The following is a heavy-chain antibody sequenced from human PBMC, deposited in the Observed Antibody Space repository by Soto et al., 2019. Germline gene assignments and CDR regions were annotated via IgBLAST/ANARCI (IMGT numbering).Heavy chain of an antibody. CDR1: GYSFTSYW. Sequence: GEALKISCKGSGYSFTSYWIIWLRHMPGKGLEWMGRIDPSDSYTNYSPSFQGHVTISADKSISTAYLQWSSLKASDTAMYYCARLQEAAGDNDLTHDYWAQGTLDTVSS. D-gene: IGHD6-13*01. CDR2: IDPSDSYT. J-gene: IGHJ4*02. V-gene: IGHV5-10-1*01. CDR3: ARLQEAAGDNDLTHDY.